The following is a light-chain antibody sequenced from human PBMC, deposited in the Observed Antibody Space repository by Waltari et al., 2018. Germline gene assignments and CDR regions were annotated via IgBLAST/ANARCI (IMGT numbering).Light chain of an antibody. Sequence: DIVLTQSPAILSLSPGERASLSCRASQSVTNYLAWYQQKPGQAPRLLIYDTSNRATGIPARFSGSGFGTDFTLTNSSLEPEDFAVYYCQQRRNWPLTFGGGTKVEIK. CDR1: QSVTNY. CDR2: DTS. V-gene: IGKV3-11*01. J-gene: IGKJ4*01. CDR3: QQRRNWPLT.